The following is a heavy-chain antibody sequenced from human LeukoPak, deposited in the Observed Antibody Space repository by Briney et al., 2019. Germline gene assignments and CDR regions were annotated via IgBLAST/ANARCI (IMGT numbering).Heavy chain of an antibody. V-gene: IGHV4-34*01. CDR1: GGSFSGYY. Sequence: SEALSLTCAVYGGSFSGYYWSWIRQPPGKGLEWIGEINHSGSTNYNPSLKSRVTISVDTSKNQFSLKLSSVTAADTAVYYCARGYGVYWGQGTLVTVSS. J-gene: IGHJ4*02. CDR2: INHSGST. CDR3: ARGYGVY. D-gene: IGHD4-17*01.